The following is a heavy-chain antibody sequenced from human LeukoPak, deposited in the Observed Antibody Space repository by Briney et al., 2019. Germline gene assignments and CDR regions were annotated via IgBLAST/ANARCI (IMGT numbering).Heavy chain of an antibody. V-gene: IGHV7-4-1*02. CDR3: ARDLDDFWSGGDYYYYGMDV. D-gene: IGHD3/OR15-3a*01. J-gene: IGHJ6*02. CDR1: GYTFASYA. CDR2: INTNTGNP. Sequence: ASVKVSCKASGYTFASYAMNWVRRAPGQGLEWMGWINTNTGNPTYAQGFTGRFVFSLDTSVSTAYLQISSLKAEDTAVYYCARDLDDFWSGGDYYYYGMDVWGQGTTVTVSS.